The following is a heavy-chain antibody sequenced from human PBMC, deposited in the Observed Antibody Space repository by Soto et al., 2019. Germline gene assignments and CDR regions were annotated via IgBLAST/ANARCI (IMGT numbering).Heavy chain of an antibody. CDR3: ARDYYDFWSGYIYYYYYGMDV. V-gene: IGHV3-30-3*01. CDR1: GFTFSSYA. D-gene: IGHD3-3*01. CDR2: ISYDGSNK. Sequence: GGSLRLSCAASGFTFSSYAMHWVRQAPGKGLEWVAVISYDGSNKYYADSVKGRFTISRDNSKNTLYLQMNSLRAEDTAVYYCARDYYDFWSGYIYYYYYGMDVWGQGTTVTVSS. J-gene: IGHJ6*02.